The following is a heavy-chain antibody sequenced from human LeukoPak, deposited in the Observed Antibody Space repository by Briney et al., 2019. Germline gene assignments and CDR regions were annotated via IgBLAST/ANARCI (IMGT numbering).Heavy chain of an antibody. D-gene: IGHD3-3*01. CDR2: IWYDGSNK. V-gene: IGHV3-33*01. CDR1: GFTFSSYG. CDR3: ARDLGTKSGYPFI. Sequence: GSLRLSCAASGFTFSSYGMHWVRQAPGKGLEWVAVIWYDGSNKYYADSVKGRFTISRDNSKNTLYLQMNSLRAEDTAVYYCARDLGTKSGYPFIWGQGTLVTVSS. J-gene: IGHJ4*02.